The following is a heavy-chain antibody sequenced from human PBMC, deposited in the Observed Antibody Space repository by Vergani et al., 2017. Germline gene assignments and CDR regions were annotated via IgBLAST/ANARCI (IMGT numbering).Heavy chain of an antibody. V-gene: IGHV3-9*01. CDR1: GFTFDDYA. J-gene: IGHJ2*01. CDR3: AKDHYDFWSGYPNLSPFDL. CDR2: ISWNSGSI. D-gene: IGHD3-3*01. Sequence: EVQLVESGGGLVQPGRSLRLSCAASGFTFDDYAMHWVRQAPGKGLEWVSGISWNSGSIGYADSVKGRFTISRDNAKISLYLQMNSLRAEDTALYYCAKDHYDFWSGYPNLSPFDLWGRGTLVTVSS.